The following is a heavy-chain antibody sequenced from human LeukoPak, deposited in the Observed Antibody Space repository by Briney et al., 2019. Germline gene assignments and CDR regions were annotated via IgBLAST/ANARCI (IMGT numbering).Heavy chain of an antibody. CDR2: IYYSGST. CDR3: ARDPIVGAMRSVFDI. D-gene: IGHD1-26*01. J-gene: IGHJ3*02. Sequence: KPSETLSLTCTVSGGSISNYYWSWIRQPPGKGLEWIGFIYYSGSTNYNPSLKSRVTISVDTSKNQFSLKVRSVTPADTAVYYCARDPIVGAMRSVFDIWGQGTMVTVSS. V-gene: IGHV4-59*01. CDR1: GGSISNYY.